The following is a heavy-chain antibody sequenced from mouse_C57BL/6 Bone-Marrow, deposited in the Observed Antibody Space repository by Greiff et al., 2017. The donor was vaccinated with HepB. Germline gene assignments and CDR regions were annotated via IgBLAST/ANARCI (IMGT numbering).Heavy chain of an antibody. J-gene: IGHJ4*01. D-gene: IGHD1-1*01. V-gene: IGHV3-8*01. CDR3: ARIYGSSYVFYAMDY. Sequence: LMESGPGLAKPSQTLSLTCSVTGYSITSDYWNWIRKFPGNKLEYMGYISYSGSTYYNPSLKSRISITRDTSKNQYYLQLNSVTTEDTATYYCARIYGSSYVFYAMDYWGQGTSVTVSS. CDR2: ISYSGST. CDR1: GYSITSDY.